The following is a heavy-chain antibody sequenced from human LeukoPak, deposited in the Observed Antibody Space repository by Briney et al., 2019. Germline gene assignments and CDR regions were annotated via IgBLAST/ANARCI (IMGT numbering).Heavy chain of an antibody. D-gene: IGHD3-22*01. CDR2: IKQDGSEK. J-gene: IGHJ4*02. CDR3: ARDRVDSSGYPYFDY. V-gene: IGHV3-7*01. Sequence: GGSLRLSCAASGFTFSSYWMSWVRQAPGKGLEWVANIKQDGSEKYYVDSVRGRFTISRDNAKNSLYLQMNSLRAEDTAVYYCARDRVDSSGYPYFDYWGQGTLVIVSS. CDR1: GFTFSSYW.